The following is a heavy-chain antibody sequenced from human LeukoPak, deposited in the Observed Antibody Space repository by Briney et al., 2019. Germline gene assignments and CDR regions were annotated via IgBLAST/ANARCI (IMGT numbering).Heavy chain of an antibody. V-gene: IGHV1-2*02. J-gene: IGHJ5*02. D-gene: IGHD6-13*01. CDR1: GYTFTGYY. CDR3: ARDGLIAAAGTNWFDP. CDR2: INPNSGGP. Sequence: ASVKVSCKASGYTFTGYYMHWVRQAPGQGLEWMGWINPNSGGPNYAQKFQGRVTMTRDTSISTAYMELSRLRSDDTAVYYCARDGLIAAAGTNWFDPWGQGTLVTVSS.